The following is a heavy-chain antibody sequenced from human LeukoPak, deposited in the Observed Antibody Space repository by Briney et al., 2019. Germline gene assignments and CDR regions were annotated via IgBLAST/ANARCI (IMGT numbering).Heavy chain of an antibody. D-gene: IGHD3-10*02. Sequence: GGSLRLSCAASGFTFSSYWMSWVRQAPGKGLEWVSYISSSGSTIYYADSVKGRFTISRDNAKNSLYLQMNSLRAEDTAVYYCARDNNYVYDYWGQGALVTVSS. V-gene: IGHV3-48*04. J-gene: IGHJ4*02. CDR3: ARDNNYVYDY. CDR2: ISSSGSTI. CDR1: GFTFSSYW.